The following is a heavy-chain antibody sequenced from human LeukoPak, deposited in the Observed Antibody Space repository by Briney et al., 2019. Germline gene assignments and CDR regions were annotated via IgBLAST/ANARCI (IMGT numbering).Heavy chain of an antibody. CDR1: GFTFSTYS. V-gene: IGHV3-23*01. CDR2: VISSGGGT. J-gene: IGHJ4*02. D-gene: IGHD6-25*01. Sequence: GGSLRLSCAASGFTFSTYSMSWVRQAPGKGLEWVSSVISSGGGTYYADSVKGRFTISRDNSKSPLYLQMNSLRAEDTAIYYCAKRAAYYFDYWGQGTLVTVSS. CDR3: AKRAAYYFDY.